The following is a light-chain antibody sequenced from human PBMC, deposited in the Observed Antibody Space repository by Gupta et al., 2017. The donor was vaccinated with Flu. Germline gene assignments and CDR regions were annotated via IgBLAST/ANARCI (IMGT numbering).Light chain of an antibody. Sequence: PASLSVSPGERATISCRASLSIGNCLAWYQQKPGQAPRLLIYDASNRAPGIPARFSGGGSGTDFTLTISSLQPEDFAIYYCQQRSSWPCTFGQGTKLEVK. CDR3: QQRSSWPCT. CDR1: LSIGNC. V-gene: IGKV3-11*01. CDR2: DAS. J-gene: IGKJ2*02.